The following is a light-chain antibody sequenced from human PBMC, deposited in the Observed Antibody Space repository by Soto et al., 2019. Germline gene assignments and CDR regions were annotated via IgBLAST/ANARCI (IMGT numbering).Light chain of an antibody. V-gene: IGLV2-11*01. J-gene: IGLJ2*01. CDR2: DVS. CDR1: SSDVGGYNY. Sequence: QSALTQPRSVSGSPGQSVTISCTGTSSDVGGYNYVSWYQQHPGKAPKLMIYDVSKRPSGVPDRFSGSKSGNTASLTISGLQAEDEADYYCCSYAGSYTKLFGGATKLTVL. CDR3: CSYAGSYTKL.